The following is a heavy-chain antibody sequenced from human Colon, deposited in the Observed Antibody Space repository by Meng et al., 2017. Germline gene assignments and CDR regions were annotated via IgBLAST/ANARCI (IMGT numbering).Heavy chain of an antibody. V-gene: IGHV4-31*01. CDR2: IYYSGST. CDR1: GGSISSAGYY. Sequence: SETLSLTCTVSGGSISSAGYYWSWIRQHPGKGREWIGYIYYSGSTHYNPSLESLVAISVDTSKNQFSLMLTSVTAADTAVYYCARSAVYDSSGYYYFDYWGQGTLVTVSS. D-gene: IGHD3-22*01. CDR3: ARSAVYDSSGYYYFDY. J-gene: IGHJ4*02.